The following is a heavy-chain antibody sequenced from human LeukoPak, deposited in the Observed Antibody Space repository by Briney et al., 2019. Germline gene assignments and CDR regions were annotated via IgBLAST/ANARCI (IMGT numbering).Heavy chain of an antibody. D-gene: IGHD3-10*02. V-gene: IGHV3-48*03. Sequence: GGSLRLSCAASGFTFCSYEMNWVRQAPGKGLEWVSYISSSGSTIYYADSVKGRFTISRDNAKNSLYLQMNSLRAEDTAVYYCAELGITMIGGVWGKGTTVTISS. CDR3: AELGITMIGGV. CDR1: GFTFCSYE. CDR2: ISSSGSTI. J-gene: IGHJ6*04.